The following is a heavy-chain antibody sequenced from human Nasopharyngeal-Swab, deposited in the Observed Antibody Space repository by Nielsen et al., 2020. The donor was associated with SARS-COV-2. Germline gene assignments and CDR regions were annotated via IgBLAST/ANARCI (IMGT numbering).Heavy chain of an antibody. V-gene: IGHV3-53*01. Sequence: ETLSLTCAASGFTVSSSYMSWVRQAPGKGLEWVSTIHSDGNTYFADSVRGRFSSYRDNYRNTLSLEMNSLRAEDTAVYYCASRGAANDPSTRDLPYSRRTFDLWGRGTLVTVSS. CDR2: IHSDGNT. J-gene: IGHJ2*01. D-gene: IGHD4-11*01. CDR3: ASRGAANDPSTRDLPYSRRTFDL. CDR1: GFTVSSSY.